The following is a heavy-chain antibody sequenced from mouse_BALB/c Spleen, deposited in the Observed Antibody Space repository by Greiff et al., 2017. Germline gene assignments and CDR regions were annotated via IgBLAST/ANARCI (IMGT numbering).Heavy chain of an antibody. CDR3: TREGAYYYGSTYYFDY. CDR2: IYPGGGYT. CDR1: GYTFTNYW. D-gene: IGHD1-1*01. Sequence: QVQLQQSGAGLVRPGTSVKISCKASGYTFTNYWLGWVKQRPGHGLEWIGDIYPGGGYTNYNEKFKGKATLTADTSSSTAYMQLSSLTSEDSAVYFCTREGAYYYGSTYYFDYWGQGTTLTVSS. J-gene: IGHJ2*01. V-gene: IGHV1-63*02.